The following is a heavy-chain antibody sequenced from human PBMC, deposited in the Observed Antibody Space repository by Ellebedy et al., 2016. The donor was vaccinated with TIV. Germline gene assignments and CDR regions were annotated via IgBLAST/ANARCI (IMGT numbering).Heavy chain of an antibody. CDR3: ARRGSYGDYAVQINSWLDT. CDR1: GFSFRSYW. V-gene: IGHV3-7*01. J-gene: IGHJ5*02. CDR2: IYQDGSEK. Sequence: PGGSLRLSCAVSGFSFRSYWMSWVRQAPGKGLEWVANIYQDGSEKYYVDSVKGRFTISRDNADNSLFLQMNSLRAEDTAVYYCARRGSYGDYAVQINSWLDTWGRGTLVAVSS. D-gene: IGHD4-17*01.